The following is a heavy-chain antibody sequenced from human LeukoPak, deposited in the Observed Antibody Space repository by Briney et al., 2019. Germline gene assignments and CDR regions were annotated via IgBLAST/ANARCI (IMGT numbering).Heavy chain of an antibody. Sequence: SETLSLTCTVSGGSISSSSYYWGWIRQTPGKGLEWIGSIYYSGSTYYNPSLKSRVTISVDTSKDQFSLKLSSVTAADTAVYYCARLVFKGYDFWSGYGGVDPWGQGTLVTVSS. CDR1: GGSISSSSYY. J-gene: IGHJ5*02. V-gene: IGHV4-39*01. CDR2: IYYSGST. D-gene: IGHD3-3*01. CDR3: ARLVFKGYDFWSGYGGVDP.